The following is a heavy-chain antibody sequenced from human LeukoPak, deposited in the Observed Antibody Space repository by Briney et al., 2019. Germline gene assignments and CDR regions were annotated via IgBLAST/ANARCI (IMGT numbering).Heavy chain of an antibody. J-gene: IGHJ2*01. CDR1: GFTFSGYW. CDR2: ITGDGSST. D-gene: IGHD4-17*01. Sequence: GGSLRLSCAASGFTFSGYWMHWVRQVPGKGMVWVSRITGDGSSTTYADSVKGRFTISRDNAKNTVFLQMISLRAEDTAVYYCARDTGWYFDLWGRGTLVTVSS. V-gene: IGHV3-74*01. CDR3: ARDTGWYFDL.